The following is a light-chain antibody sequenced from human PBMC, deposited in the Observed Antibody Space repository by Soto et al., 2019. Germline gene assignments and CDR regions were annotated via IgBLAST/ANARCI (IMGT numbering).Light chain of an antibody. CDR2: AAD. Sequence: EIVMTQSPATLSVSAGESATLSCRASQSIRNYLAWYQQIPGQAPRLLIYAADSRATGVPGRFTGSGSGTVFTLTISSLQPEDSGVYYCQQYDTLPPITFGQGTRLEIK. CDR3: QQYDTLPPIT. V-gene: IGKV3-15*01. CDR1: QSIRNY. J-gene: IGKJ5*01.